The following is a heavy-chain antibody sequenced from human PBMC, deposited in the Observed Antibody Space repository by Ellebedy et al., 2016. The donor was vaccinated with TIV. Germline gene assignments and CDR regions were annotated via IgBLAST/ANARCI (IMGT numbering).Heavy chain of an antibody. CDR1: GYTFTGYY. CDR2: INPNSGGT. CDR3: ARPHYDFVVGGPYYFDY. D-gene: IGHD3-3*01. Sequence: ASVKVSXXASGYTFTGYYMHWVRQAPGQGLEWMGWINPNSGGTNYAQKFQGRVTMTEDTSTDTAYMELSSLRSEDTAVYYCARPHYDFVVGGPYYFDYWGQGTLVTVSS. J-gene: IGHJ4*02. V-gene: IGHV1-2*02.